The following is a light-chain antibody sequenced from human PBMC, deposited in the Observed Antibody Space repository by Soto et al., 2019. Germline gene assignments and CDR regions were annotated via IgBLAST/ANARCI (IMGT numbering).Light chain of an antibody. J-gene: IGKJ2*01. Sequence: DIQMTQSPSTLSASVGDRVTITCRASHSSSSWLAWYQQKPGKAPNLLIYDASSLESGVPSRFSGSGYGTEFTLSLSSLQPDDFASYYCQQYNSYPYTFGQGTKLEIK. V-gene: IGKV1-5*01. CDR2: DAS. CDR3: QQYNSYPYT. CDR1: HSSSSW.